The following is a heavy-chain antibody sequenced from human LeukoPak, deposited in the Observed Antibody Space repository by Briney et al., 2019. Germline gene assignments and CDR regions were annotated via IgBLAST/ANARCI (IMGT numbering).Heavy chain of an antibody. CDR3: ARDPGVSYDSSGYYPTIPDY. J-gene: IGHJ4*02. CDR1: GGSFTTYY. V-gene: IGHV4-34*01. Sequence: PSETLSLTCAVYGGSFTTYYWNWIRQSPGKGLEWIGEINHTGTTNYNPSLKSRFTISVDTSKNQFSLKLSSVTAADTAVYYCARDPGVSYDSSGYYPTIPDYWGQGTLVTVSS. D-gene: IGHD3-22*01. CDR2: INHTGTT.